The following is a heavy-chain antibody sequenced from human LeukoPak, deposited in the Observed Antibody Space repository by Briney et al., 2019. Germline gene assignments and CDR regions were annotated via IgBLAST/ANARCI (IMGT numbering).Heavy chain of an antibody. CDR1: GFTFSSYW. CDR3: ARDPAVSYDYVWGSFAGY. CDR2: INSDGSST. Sequence: GGSLRLSCAASGFTFSSYWMHWVRQAPGKGLVWVSRINSDGSSTSYADSVKGRFTISRDNAKNSLYLQMNSLRAEDTAVYYCARDPAVSYDYVWGSFAGYWGQGTLVTVSS. J-gene: IGHJ4*02. V-gene: IGHV3-74*01. D-gene: IGHD3-16*01.